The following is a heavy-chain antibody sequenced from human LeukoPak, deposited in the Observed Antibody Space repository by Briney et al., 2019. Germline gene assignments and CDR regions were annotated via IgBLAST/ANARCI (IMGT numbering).Heavy chain of an antibody. V-gene: IGHV4-59*08. CDR1: GGSISSYY. J-gene: IGHJ6*02. D-gene: IGHD3-22*01. CDR2: IYYSGST. CDR3: ARSYYDSSGYQPYYYYYVMDV. Sequence: KPSETLSLTCTVSGGSISSYYWSWIRQPPGKGLEWIGYIYYSGSTSYNPSLKSRVTISVDTSKNQFSLKLSSVTAADTAVYYCARSYYDSSGYQPYYYYYVMDVWGQGTTVTVSS.